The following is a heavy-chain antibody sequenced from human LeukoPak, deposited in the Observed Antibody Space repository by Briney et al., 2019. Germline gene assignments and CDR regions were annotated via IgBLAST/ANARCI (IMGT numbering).Heavy chain of an antibody. Sequence: GGSLRLSCVASGFTYRRYSMNWVRQAPGKGLEWVSTISSGSDYIYHADSVRGRFTISRDNARNSLYLQMNSLRAEDTAVYYCAKEEGDIVVVPAALPYYFDYWDQGTLVTVSS. CDR2: ISSGSDYI. CDR3: AKEEGDIVVVPAALPYYFDY. J-gene: IGHJ4*02. D-gene: IGHD2-2*01. V-gene: IGHV3-21*04. CDR1: GFTYRRYS.